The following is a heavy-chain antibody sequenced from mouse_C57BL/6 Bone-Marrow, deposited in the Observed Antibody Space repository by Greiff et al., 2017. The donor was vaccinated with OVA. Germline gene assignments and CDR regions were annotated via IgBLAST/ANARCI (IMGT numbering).Heavy chain of an antibody. Sequence: EVKLVESGGDLVKPGGSLKLSCAASGFTFSSYGMSWVRQTPDKRLEWVATISSGGSYTYYPDSVKGRFTISRDNATNTLYLQMSSLKSEETAMYYCARHNYWGQGTTLTVSS. CDR3: ARHNY. V-gene: IGHV5-6*01. CDR1: GFTFSSYG. CDR2: ISSGGSYT. J-gene: IGHJ2*01.